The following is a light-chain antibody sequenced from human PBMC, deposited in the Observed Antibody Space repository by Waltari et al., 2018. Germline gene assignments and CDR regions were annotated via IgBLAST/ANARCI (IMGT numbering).Light chain of an antibody. CDR2: DAS. V-gene: IGKV1-33*01. CDR3: QQYENFPYS. J-gene: IGKJ2*03. Sequence: DVQLTQSPSSLSASVGDRVTITCQASQEINNYLNWFQQKPGKAPKLLIYDASNLETGVPSRFSGSRSGTDFTFTISSLQPEDVATYYCQQYENFPYSFGQGTKLEIK. CDR1: QEINNY.